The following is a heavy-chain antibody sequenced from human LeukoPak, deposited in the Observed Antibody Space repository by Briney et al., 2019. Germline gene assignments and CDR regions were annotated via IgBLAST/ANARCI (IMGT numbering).Heavy chain of an antibody. CDR1: GGSISSYY. CDR3: ARAPVSGALNWFDP. CDR2: IYYSGST. J-gene: IGHJ5*02. V-gene: IGHV4-59*01. D-gene: IGHD3-10*01. Sequence: SETLSLTCTVSGGSISSYYWSWIRQPPGKGLEWIGYIYYSGSTNYNPSLKSRVTISVDTSKNQFSLKLSSVTAADTAVYYCARAPVSGALNWFDPWGQGTLVTVSS.